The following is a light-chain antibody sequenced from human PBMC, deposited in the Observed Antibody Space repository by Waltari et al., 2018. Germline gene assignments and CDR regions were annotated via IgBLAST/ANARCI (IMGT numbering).Light chain of an antibody. V-gene: IGLV2-23*02. Sequence: QSALTQPASVSGSPGQSITISCPGPRRDVGSYNLVSWYQQDPGKAPKLMLYEVNKRPSGVSNRVSGSKSGNTASLTISGLQAEDEADYYCCSYAVSSTHAVVGGGTKLTVL. CDR1: RRDVGSYNL. CDR3: CSYAVSSTHAV. J-gene: IGLJ2*01. CDR2: EVN.